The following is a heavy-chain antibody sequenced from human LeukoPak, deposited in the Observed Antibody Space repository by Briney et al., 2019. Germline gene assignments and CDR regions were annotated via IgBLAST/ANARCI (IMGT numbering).Heavy chain of an antibody. CDR3: AKVPFDL. CDR2: INSDGSST. CDR1: GFTFSNYW. J-gene: IGHJ5*02. V-gene: IGHV3-74*01. Sequence: GGPLRLSCAASGFTFSNYWMHWVRLTPGKRLVWVSRINSDGSSTSYADSVRGRFTISRDNSKNTLYLQMNSLRAEDTAVYYCAKVPFDLWGQGTLVTVSS.